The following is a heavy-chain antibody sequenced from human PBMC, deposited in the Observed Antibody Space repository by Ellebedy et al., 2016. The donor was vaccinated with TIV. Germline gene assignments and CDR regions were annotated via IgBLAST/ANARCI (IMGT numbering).Heavy chain of an antibody. CDR2: ISAYNGNT. CDR3: ASGGPEKHDAFDI. J-gene: IGHJ3*02. CDR1: GGTFSSYA. Sequence: ASVKVSCXASGGTFSSYAISWVRQAPGQGLEWMGWISAYNGNTNYAQKLQGRVTMTTDTSTSTAYMELSSLRSEDTAVYYCASGGPEKHDAFDIWGQGTMVTVSS. D-gene: IGHD6-25*01. V-gene: IGHV1-18*01.